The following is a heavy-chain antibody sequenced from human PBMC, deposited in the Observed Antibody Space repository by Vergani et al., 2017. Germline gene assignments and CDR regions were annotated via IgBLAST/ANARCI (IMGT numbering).Heavy chain of an antibody. CDR1: GYSFTSYW. Sequence: EVQLVQSGAEVKKPGESLTISCKGSGYSFTSYWIGWVRQMPGKGLEWMGIIYPGDSDTRYSPSFQGQVTISADKSISTAYLQWSSLKASDVAMYYCARLYCSGGSCDQMGSYDYYGMDVWGQGTTVTVSS. CDR2: IYPGDSDT. D-gene: IGHD2-15*01. CDR3: ARLYCSGGSCDQMGSYDYYGMDV. V-gene: IGHV5-51*01. J-gene: IGHJ6*02.